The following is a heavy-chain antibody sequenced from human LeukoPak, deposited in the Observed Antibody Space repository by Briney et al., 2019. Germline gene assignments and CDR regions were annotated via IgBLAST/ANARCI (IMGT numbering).Heavy chain of an antibody. Sequence: SETLSLTCAVSGYSISSGYYWGWIRQPPGKGLEWIGSIYHSVSTYYNPSLKSRVTISVDTSKNQFSLKLSSVTAADTAVYYCAISAGITIFGVAVDYWGQGTLVTVSS. V-gene: IGHV4-38-2*01. CDR3: AISAGITIFGVAVDY. D-gene: IGHD3-3*01. CDR2: IYHSVST. J-gene: IGHJ4*02. CDR1: GYSISSGYY.